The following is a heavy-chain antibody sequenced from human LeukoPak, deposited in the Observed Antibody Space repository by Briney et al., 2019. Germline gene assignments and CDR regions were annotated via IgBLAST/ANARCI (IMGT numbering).Heavy chain of an antibody. CDR3: ARAAGDYGGNFGFDY. CDR1: GGSISSSSYY. Sequence: SETLSLTCTVSGGSISSSSYYWGWIRQPPGKGLEWIGYIYYSGSTYYNPSLKSRVTISVDTSKNQFSLKLSSVSAADTAVYYCARAAGDYGGNFGFDYWGQGTLVTVSS. J-gene: IGHJ4*02. D-gene: IGHD4-23*01. CDR2: IYYSGST. V-gene: IGHV4-30-4*08.